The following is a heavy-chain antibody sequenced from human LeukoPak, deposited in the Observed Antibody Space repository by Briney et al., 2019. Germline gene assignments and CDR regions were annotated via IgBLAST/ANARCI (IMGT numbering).Heavy chain of an antibody. CDR3: ARGGVVVVPAAIFDY. V-gene: IGHV3-30*01. CDR1: GFTLSSYA. D-gene: IGHD2-2*02. J-gene: IGHJ4*02. Sequence: GGSLRLSCAASGFTLSSYAMHWVRQAPGKGLEWVAVISYDGSNKYYADSVKGRFTISRDNSKNTLYLQMNSLRAEDTAVYYCARGGVVVVPAAIFDYWGQGTLVTVSS. CDR2: ISYDGSNK.